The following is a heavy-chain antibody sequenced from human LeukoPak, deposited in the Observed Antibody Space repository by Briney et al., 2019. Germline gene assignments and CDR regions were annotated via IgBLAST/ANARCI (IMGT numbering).Heavy chain of an antibody. Sequence: ASVKVSCKASGYTFTTNFLHSVRQAPGQRLEWMRWINPSGGGTLYAQKVQGRVTMTTDTSIATAYMEMSTLTSDDTAVYYCARDDYGDLQYFENWGQGTLVTVSS. V-gene: IGHV1-2*02. CDR2: INPSGGGT. CDR1: GYTFTTNF. CDR3: ARDDYGDLQYFEN. D-gene: IGHD4-17*01. J-gene: IGHJ4*02.